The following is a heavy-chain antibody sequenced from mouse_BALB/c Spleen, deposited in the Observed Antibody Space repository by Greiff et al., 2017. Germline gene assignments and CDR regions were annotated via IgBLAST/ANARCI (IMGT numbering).Heavy chain of an antibody. V-gene: IGHV5-4*02. CDR2: ISDGGSYT. CDR1: GFTFSDYY. Sequence: EVKVVESGGGLVKPGGSLKLSCAASGFTFSDYYMYWVRQTPEKRLEWVATISDGGSYTYYPDSVKGRFTISRDNAKNNLYLQMSSLKSEDTAMYYCARDRGGLDYWGQGTSVTVSS. J-gene: IGHJ4*01. CDR3: ARDRGGLDY.